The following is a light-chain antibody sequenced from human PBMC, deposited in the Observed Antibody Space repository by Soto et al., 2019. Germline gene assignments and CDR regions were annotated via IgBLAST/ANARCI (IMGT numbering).Light chain of an antibody. J-gene: IGLJ2*01. V-gene: IGLV2-14*01. CDR3: SSYTSTSTPMV. CDR2: EVS. CDR1: SSDVGGYKY. Sequence: QSVLTQPASVSGSPGQSITISCTGISSDVGGYKYVSWYQQHPGKAPKLMIYEVSNRPSGVSNRFSGSKSGNTASLTISGLQAEDEADYYCSSYTSTSTPMVFGGGTKLTVL.